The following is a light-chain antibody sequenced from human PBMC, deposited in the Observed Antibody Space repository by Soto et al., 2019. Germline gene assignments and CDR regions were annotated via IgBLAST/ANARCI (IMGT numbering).Light chain of an antibody. Sequence: QSALAQPSSVSGSPGQSITISCTGTSTDVGGYNYVSWYQHRPGKGPKLIIYEVSNRPSGVSDRFSGSKSGNKASLIISNLEAEDESDYYCGSYTSTDTPFVFGTGTKLTVL. V-gene: IGLV2-14*01. J-gene: IGLJ1*01. CDR3: GSYTSTDTPFV. CDR2: EVS. CDR1: STDVGGYNY.